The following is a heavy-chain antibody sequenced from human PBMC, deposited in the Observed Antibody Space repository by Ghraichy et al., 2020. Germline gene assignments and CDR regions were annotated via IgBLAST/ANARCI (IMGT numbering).Heavy chain of an antibody. V-gene: IGHV3-7*01. Sequence: GGSLRLSCAAAGVTFNGFWMAWVRQAPGKGLEWVANIKPDGNEQFYVDSVKGRFTIFRDNVKNSVYLQMSALRVEDTAVYYCARGQSLEYTNPDGRSYTWGDGFDVWGQGTMVTVSS. CDR2: IKPDGNEQ. D-gene: IGHD1-26*01. CDR3: ARGQSLEYTNPDGRSYTWGDGFDV. J-gene: IGHJ3*01. CDR1: GVTFNGFW.